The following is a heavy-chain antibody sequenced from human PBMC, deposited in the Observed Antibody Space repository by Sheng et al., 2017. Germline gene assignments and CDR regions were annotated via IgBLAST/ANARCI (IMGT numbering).Heavy chain of an antibody. J-gene: IGHJ4*01. Sequence: QVQLQESGPGLVKPAETLSLICSVTGYSISSTYYWGWIRQSPGKGLEWIGSLHYSGSAYYNPSLESRITMSVDTSKNQFSLTLRSVTAADTAVYYCARGGGALGAVAVVSGAAFDYWGQGTLVTVSS. V-gene: IGHV4-38-2*02. CDR3: ARGGGALGAVAVVSGAAFDY. CDR2: LHYSGSA. CDR1: GYSISSTYY. D-gene: IGHD2-15*01.